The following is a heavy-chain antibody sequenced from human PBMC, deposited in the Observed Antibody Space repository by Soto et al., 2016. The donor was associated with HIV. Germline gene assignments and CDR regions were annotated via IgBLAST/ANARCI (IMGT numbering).Heavy chain of an antibody. CDR1: GFTFDDYG. CDR3: ARGIGGYDSSGRLLSLDAFDI. D-gene: IGHD3-22*01. Sequence: EVQLVESGGGVVRPGGSLRLSCAASGFTFDDYGMSWVRQAPGKGLEWVSGINWNGGSTGYADSVKGRFTISRDNAKNSLYLQMNSLRAEDTALYYCARGIGGYDSSGRLLSLDAFDIWGQGTMVTVSS. V-gene: IGHV3-20*04. J-gene: IGHJ3*02. CDR2: INWNGGST.